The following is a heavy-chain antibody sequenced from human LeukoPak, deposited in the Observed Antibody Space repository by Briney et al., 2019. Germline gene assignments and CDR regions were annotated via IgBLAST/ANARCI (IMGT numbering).Heavy chain of an antibody. CDR3: VKQAGVY. CDR2: IKGDGSEK. Sequence: GGSLKLSCAASGFTISNLWMTWVRQAPGKGLECVANIKGDGSEKNYVDSVKGRFTISRDGAKNSLYLQMNSLRAEDTAVYYCVKQAGVYWGQGTLVTVSS. V-gene: IGHV3-7*01. D-gene: IGHD6-19*01. J-gene: IGHJ4*02. CDR1: GFTISNLW.